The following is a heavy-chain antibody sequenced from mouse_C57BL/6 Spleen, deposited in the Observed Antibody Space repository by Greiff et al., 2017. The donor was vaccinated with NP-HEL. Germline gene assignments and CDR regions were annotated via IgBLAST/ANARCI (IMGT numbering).Heavy chain of an antibody. Sequence: EVQLQQSGPVLVKPGASVKMSCKASGYTFTDYYMNWVKQSHGKSLEWIGVINPYNGGTSYNQKFKGKATLTVDKSSSTAYMELNSLTSEDSAVYYCARWPSTSDYFDYWGQGTTLTVSS. CDR2: INPYNGGT. D-gene: IGHD6-1*01. J-gene: IGHJ2*01. CDR1: GYTFTDYY. V-gene: IGHV1-19*01. CDR3: ARWPSTSDYFDY.